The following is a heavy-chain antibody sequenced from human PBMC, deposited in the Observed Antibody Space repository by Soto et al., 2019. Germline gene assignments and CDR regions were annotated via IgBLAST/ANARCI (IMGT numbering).Heavy chain of an antibody. V-gene: IGHV3-30*18. CDR2: ISYDGSNK. D-gene: IGHD1-26*01. J-gene: IGHJ4*02. Sequence: QVQLVESGVGVVQPGRSLRLSCAASGFTFSSYGMHWVRQAPGKGLEWVAVISYDGSNKYYADSVKDRFTISRDNSKNTLYLQMNSLRAEDTAVYYCAKEGGTTDLDYWGQGTLVTVSS. CDR1: GFTFSSYG. CDR3: AKEGGTTDLDY.